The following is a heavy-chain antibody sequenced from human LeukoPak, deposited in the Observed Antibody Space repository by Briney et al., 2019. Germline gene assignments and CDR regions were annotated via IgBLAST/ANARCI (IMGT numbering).Heavy chain of an antibody. CDR1: GFTFSSYA. V-gene: IGHV3-23*01. CDR2: ISGSGGST. D-gene: IGHD3-10*01. J-gene: IGHJ4*02. CDR3: AKLSLSGRSQSADY. Sequence: GGSLRLSCAASGFTFSSYAMSWVRQAPGKGLEWVSAISGSGGSTYYADSVKGRFTISRDNSKNTLFFQMNSLRAEDTAVYYCAKLSLSGRSQSADYWGQGTLVTVSS.